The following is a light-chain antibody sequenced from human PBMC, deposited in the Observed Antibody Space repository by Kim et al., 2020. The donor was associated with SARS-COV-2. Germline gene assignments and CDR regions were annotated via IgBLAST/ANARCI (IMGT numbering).Light chain of an antibody. J-gene: IGLJ2*01. Sequence: QSALTQPASVSASPGQSITISCTGSSSDVGGYDFVSWYQQHPGKAPKLLIYDVNKRPSGISHRFSGSKSGNTASLTISGLQAEDEADYYCSSITSSRNLAFGGGTQLTVL. CDR2: DVN. CDR1: SSDVGGYDF. V-gene: IGLV2-14*03. CDR3: SSITSSRNLA.